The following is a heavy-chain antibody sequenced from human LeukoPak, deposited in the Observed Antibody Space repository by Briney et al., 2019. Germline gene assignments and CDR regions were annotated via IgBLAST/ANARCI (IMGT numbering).Heavy chain of an antibody. Sequence: SETLSLTCSISGGSFSSTTYYWAWIRQPPGKGLEYIASISYTVETYYNPALRSRVTISVDTSKNQLSLRMTSVTAADTAVYYCARRVAARPSDYYYYYMDVWGKGTTVTVSS. CDR3: ARRVAARPSDYYYYYMDV. D-gene: IGHD6-6*01. CDR1: GGSFSSTTYY. V-gene: IGHV4-39*01. CDR2: ISYTVET. J-gene: IGHJ6*03.